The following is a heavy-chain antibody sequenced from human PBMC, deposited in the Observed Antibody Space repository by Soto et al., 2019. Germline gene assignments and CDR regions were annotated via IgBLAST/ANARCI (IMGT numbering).Heavy chain of an antibody. Sequence: PSETLSLTCRVSTGSINVYYWNWIRHSPGKGLEWIAFIYSSGSTNYNPSLKSRATISVDRSKNQVSLKLTSVTAADTAVYYCARGKRDSTSCLDVWGQGTTVTVSS. V-gene: IGHV4-59*01. CDR3: ARGKRDSTSCLDV. D-gene: IGHD2-2*01. CDR1: TGSINVYY. CDR2: IYSSGST. J-gene: IGHJ6*02.